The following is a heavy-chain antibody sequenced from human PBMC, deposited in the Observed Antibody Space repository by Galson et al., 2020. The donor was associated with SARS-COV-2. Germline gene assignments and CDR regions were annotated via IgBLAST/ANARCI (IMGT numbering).Heavy chain of an antibody. D-gene: IGHD6-13*01. CDR1: GDSVSSNSGA. V-gene: IGHV6-1*01. CDR2: TYYRSRWYN. CDR3: AGGIARAGIGS. J-gene: IGHJ1*01. Sequence: SETLSLTCVISGDSVSSNSGAWNWIRQSPSRGLEWLGRTYYRSRWYNDYAVSVRGRITINPDTSNNLFSLHLNSVTPEDTAVYYCAGGIARAGIGSWGQGTLVTVSS.